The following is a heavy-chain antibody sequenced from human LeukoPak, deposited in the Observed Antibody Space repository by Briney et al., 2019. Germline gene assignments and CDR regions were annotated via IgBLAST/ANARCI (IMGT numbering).Heavy chain of an antibody. Sequence: GGSLRLSWAAAGFTFSSYGMHWVRQAPGKGRGWVGFIRYDGSNKYYADSVKGRFTISRDNSKNTLYLQMNSLSAEDTAVYYCAKDRVVSSEPTAFGIWGHGTMVTVAS. CDR2: IRYDGSNK. V-gene: IGHV3-30*02. J-gene: IGHJ3*02. CDR3: AKDRVVSSEPTAFGI. D-gene: IGHD1-14*01. CDR1: GFTFSSYG.